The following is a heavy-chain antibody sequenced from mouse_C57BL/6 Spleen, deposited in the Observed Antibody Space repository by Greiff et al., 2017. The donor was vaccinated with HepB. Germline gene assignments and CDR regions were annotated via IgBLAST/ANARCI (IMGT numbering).Heavy chain of an antibody. J-gene: IGHJ1*03. D-gene: IGHD1-1*01. Sequence: QVQLQQSGAELVKPGASVKLSCKASGYTFTEYTIHWVKQRSGQGLEWIGWFYPGSGSIKYNEKFKDKATLTADKSSSTVYMELSRLTSEDSAVYFCARHEGGYYGSSSYWYFDVWGTGTTVTVSS. CDR2: FYPGSGSI. V-gene: IGHV1-62-2*01. CDR3: ARHEGGYYGSSSYWYFDV. CDR1: GYTFTEYT.